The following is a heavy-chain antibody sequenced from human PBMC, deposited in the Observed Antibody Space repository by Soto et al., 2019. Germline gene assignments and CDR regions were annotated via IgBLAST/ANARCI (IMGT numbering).Heavy chain of an antibody. J-gene: IGHJ5*02. D-gene: IGHD6-19*01. CDR3: ARHYSSGSRNWFDP. CDR2: IYYSGST. Sequence: SETLSLTCTVSGGSISSSSYYWGWVRQPPGKGLEWIGSIYYSGSTYYNPSLRSRVTISVDTSKNQFSLKLSSVTAADTAVFYCARHYSSGSRNWFDPWGQGT. CDR1: GGSISSSSYY. V-gene: IGHV4-39*01.